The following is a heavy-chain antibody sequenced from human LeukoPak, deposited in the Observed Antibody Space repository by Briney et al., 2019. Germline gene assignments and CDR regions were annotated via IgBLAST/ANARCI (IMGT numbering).Heavy chain of an antibody. D-gene: IGHD3-10*01. J-gene: IGHJ4*02. Sequence: ASVTVSCKASGYTFTGYYMHWVRQAPGQGLEWMGWINPNSGGTNYAQKFQGRVTATRDTSISTAYMQLSRLRSDDTAVYYCARDEMDYYGSGSYYYDYWGQGTLVTVSS. CDR2: INPNSGGT. CDR1: GYTFTGYY. CDR3: ARDEMDYYGSGSYYYDY. V-gene: IGHV1-2*02.